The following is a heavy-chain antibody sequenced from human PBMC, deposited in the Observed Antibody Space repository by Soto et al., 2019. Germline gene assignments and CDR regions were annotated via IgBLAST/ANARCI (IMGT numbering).Heavy chain of an antibody. J-gene: IGHJ6*02. Sequence: PSETLSLTCTVPGGSISSSSYYWGWIRQPPGKGLEWIGSIYYSGSTYYNPSLKSRVTISVDTSKNQFSLKLSSVTAADTAVYYCASFHDYGDYGPSLYNAGMDVWGQGTTVTVSS. CDR3: ASFHDYGDYGPSLYNAGMDV. CDR2: IYYSGST. CDR1: GGSISSSSYY. D-gene: IGHD4-17*01. V-gene: IGHV4-39*01.